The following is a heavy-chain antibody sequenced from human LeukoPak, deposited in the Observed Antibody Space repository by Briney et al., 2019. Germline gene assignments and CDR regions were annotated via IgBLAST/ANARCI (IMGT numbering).Heavy chain of an antibody. V-gene: IGHV3-23*01. CDR1: GFTFSSYA. Sequence: GGSLRLSCAASGFTFSSYAMSWVRQAPGKGLEWVSAISGSGGSTYYADSAKGRFTISKDKSTNTLYLQMDNLRSEDTGVYFCARLPTFYYDSSGYHYDYWGQGTLVTVSS. CDR3: ARLPTFYYDSSGYHYDY. CDR2: ISGSGGST. D-gene: IGHD3-22*01. J-gene: IGHJ4*02.